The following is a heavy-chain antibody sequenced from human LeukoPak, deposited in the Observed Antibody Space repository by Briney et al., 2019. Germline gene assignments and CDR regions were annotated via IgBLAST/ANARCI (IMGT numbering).Heavy chain of an antibody. CDR1: GLVFSDYG. D-gene: IGHD2-21*02. CDR3: AKESGGDYHSEGPHY. Sequence: GGSLRLSCAAAGLVFSDYGMHWVRQAPGKGLEWVAFVRFDGSSEYYPDSVKGRFNISRDNSKNILYLQMNSLRVGDTAVYSCAKESGGDYHSEGPHYWGLGTLVTVSS. CDR2: VRFDGSSE. V-gene: IGHV3-30*02. J-gene: IGHJ4*02.